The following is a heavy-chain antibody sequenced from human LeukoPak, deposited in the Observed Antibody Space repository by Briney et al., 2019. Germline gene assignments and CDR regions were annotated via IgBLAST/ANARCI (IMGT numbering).Heavy chain of an antibody. V-gene: IGHV1-18*01. D-gene: IGHD1-14*01. Sequence: ASVKVSCKASGYTFTSYGISWVRQAPGQGLEWMGWISAYNGNTNYAQKVQGRVTMTTDTSTSTAYMELRSLRSDDTAVYYCARDPLGIIGGDAFDIWGQGTMVTVSS. CDR1: GYTFTSYG. CDR2: ISAYNGNT. CDR3: ARDPLGIIGGDAFDI. J-gene: IGHJ3*02.